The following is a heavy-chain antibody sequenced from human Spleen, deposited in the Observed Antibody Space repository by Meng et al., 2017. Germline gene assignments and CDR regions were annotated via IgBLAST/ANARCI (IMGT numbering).Heavy chain of an antibody. J-gene: IGHJ6*02. V-gene: IGHV4-31*03. CDR3: ARDPTEVDGNDYGMDV. CDR2: LYDTGST. D-gene: IGHD6-19*01. CDR1: GGSIRSGAYY. Sequence: SETLSLTCTVSGGSIRSGAYYWTWIRQHPGKALEWIGYLYDTGSTFYNPSLKGRATISVDTSKNQFSLMMSSVTAADTAVYYCARDPTEVDGNDYGMDVWGQGTTVTVSS.